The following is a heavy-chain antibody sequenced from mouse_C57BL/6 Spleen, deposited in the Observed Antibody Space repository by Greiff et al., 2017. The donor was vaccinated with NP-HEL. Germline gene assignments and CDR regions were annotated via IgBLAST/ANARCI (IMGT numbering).Heavy chain of an antibody. CDR1: GYSITSDY. J-gene: IGHJ1*03. CDR3: ARVPYYYGSSPYWYFDV. D-gene: IGHD1-1*01. CDR2: ISYSGST. V-gene: IGHV3-8*01. Sequence: EVQLVESGPGLAKPSQTLSLTCSVTGYSITSDYWNWIRKFPGNKLEYMGYISYSGSTYYNPSLKSRISITRDTSKNQYYLQLNSVTTEDTATYYCARVPYYYGSSPYWYFDVWGTGTTVTVSS.